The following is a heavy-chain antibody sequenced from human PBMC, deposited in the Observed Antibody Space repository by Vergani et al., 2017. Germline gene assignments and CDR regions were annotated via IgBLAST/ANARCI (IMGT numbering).Heavy chain of an antibody. J-gene: IGHJ4*02. CDR1: GFTFSSYA. D-gene: IGHD2-15*01. Sequence: EVQLLESGGGLVQPGGSLRLSCAASGFTFSSYAMSWVRQAPGKGLEWVSAISGSGGSPYYADSVKGRFTISRDNSKNTLYLQMNSLRAEDTAVYYCAKVGSDCSGGSCRWGQGTLVTVSS. CDR2: ISGSGGSP. CDR3: AKVGSDCSGGSCR. V-gene: IGHV3-23*01.